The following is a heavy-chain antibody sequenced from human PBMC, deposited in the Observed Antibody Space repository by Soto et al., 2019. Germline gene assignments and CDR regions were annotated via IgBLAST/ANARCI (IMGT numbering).Heavy chain of an antibody. Sequence: AGGSLRLSCAASGFTFSSYAMSWVRQAPGKGLEWVSAISGSGGSTYYADSVKGRFTISRDNSKNTLYLQMNSLRAEDTAVYYCAKGDILTGPSLGYYFDYWGQGTLVTVSS. D-gene: IGHD3-9*01. V-gene: IGHV3-23*01. CDR2: ISGSGGST. J-gene: IGHJ4*02. CDR1: GFTFSSYA. CDR3: AKGDILTGPSLGYYFDY.